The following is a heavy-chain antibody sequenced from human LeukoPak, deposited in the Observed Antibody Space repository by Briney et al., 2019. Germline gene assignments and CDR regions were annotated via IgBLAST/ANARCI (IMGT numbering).Heavy chain of an antibody. CDR1: GGSFSGYY. J-gene: IGHJ2*01. CDR2: INHSGGT. Sequence: PSETLSLTCAVYGGSFSGYYWSWIRQPPGKGLEWIGEINHSGGTNYNPSLKSRVTISVDTSKNQFSLKLSSVTAADTAVYYCARENYYGSGKNYWYFDLWGRGTLVTVSS. D-gene: IGHD3-10*01. CDR3: ARENYYGSGKNYWYFDL. V-gene: IGHV4-34*01.